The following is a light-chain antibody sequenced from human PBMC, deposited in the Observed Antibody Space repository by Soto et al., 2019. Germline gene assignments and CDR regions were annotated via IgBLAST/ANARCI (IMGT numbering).Light chain of an antibody. Sequence: ENVLTQSPATLSMSPGERASLSCRASQSVSNYLGWYQQKPGQAPRLLIFDASNRATGIPDRFSGSGSGTDFTLTISSLEPEDFAVYYCQQRLTWPYTFGQGTKLEIK. V-gene: IGKV3-11*01. CDR1: QSVSNY. CDR2: DAS. J-gene: IGKJ2*01. CDR3: QQRLTWPYT.